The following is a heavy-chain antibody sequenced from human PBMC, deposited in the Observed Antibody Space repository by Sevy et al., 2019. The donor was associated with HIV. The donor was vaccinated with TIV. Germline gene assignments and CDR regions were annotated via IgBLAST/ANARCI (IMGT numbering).Heavy chain of an antibody. CDR2: ISAYGDGT. J-gene: IGHJ3*01. D-gene: IGHD6-19*01. V-gene: IGHV3-64D*06. Sequence: GGSLRLSCSASGFTLSSYAMHWVRQAPGKGLEYVSAISAYGDGTYHADSVKGIFTISRDNSKNTLYLQMSSLRTEDTAVYYCVRGASYSSNAFDVWGQGTMVTVSS. CDR3: VRGASYSSNAFDV. CDR1: GFTLSSYA.